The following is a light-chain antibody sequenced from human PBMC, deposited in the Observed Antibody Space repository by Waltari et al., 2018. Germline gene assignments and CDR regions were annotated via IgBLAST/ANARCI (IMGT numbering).Light chain of an antibody. V-gene: IGKV4-1*01. CDR1: QSVLYSSNNKNY. Sequence: DIVMTQSPDPLAVSLGERATLNCKSSQSVLYSSNNKNYLAWYQQKPGQPPKLLIYWASTRESGVPDRFSGSGSGTDFTLTISSLRAEDVAVYYCQQYYSTPPVTFGQGTRLEIK. CDR3: QQYYSTPPVT. CDR2: WAS. J-gene: IGKJ5*01.